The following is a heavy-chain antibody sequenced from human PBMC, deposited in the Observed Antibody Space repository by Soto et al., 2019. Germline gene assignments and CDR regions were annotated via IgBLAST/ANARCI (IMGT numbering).Heavy chain of an antibody. CDR1: GYTFTSYA. D-gene: IGHD2-8*01. CDR3: ARDLVYCTKGVCYTYDY. V-gene: IGHV1-3*01. Sequence: QVQLVQSGAEVKKPGASVKVSCKASGYTFTSYAMHWVRQAPGQRLEWMGWINAGNGNTKYSQKFQGRVTITRYTTESSAYRELSSVSTEDTTVYYCARDLVYCTKGVCYTYDYWGHRTLVTVSS. CDR2: INAGNGNT. J-gene: IGHJ4*01.